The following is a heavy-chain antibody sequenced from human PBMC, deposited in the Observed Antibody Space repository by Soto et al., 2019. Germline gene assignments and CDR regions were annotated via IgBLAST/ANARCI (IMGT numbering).Heavy chain of an antibody. CDR3: TTDLGSGWYWA. Sequence: EVQLVESGGGLVKPGGSIRLSCAASGFTFSNAWMSWVRQAPGKGLEWVGHIKSKTDGGTTDYAAPVKGRFTISRDDSKNTLSLQMNSLNTEDTAVYLCTTDLGSGWYWAWGQGTLVTVSS. CDR1: GFTFSNAW. CDR2: IKSKTDGGTT. D-gene: IGHD6-19*01. V-gene: IGHV3-15*01. J-gene: IGHJ4*02.